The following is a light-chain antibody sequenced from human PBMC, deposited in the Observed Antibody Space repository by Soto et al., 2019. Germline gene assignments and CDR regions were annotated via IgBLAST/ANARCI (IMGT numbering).Light chain of an antibody. CDR3: QSYDYCLIVPYV. CDR1: TSSIGAGSD. Sequence: QSVLKQPPSVSGAPGQRVTISCTGSTSSIGAGSDVHWYQQLPGTAPKVLIYDNGNRPSGVPGRFSVSKSGTSASLAITGLQAEDEADYYCQSYDYCLIVPYVFGTGTMVTVL. J-gene: IGLJ1*01. CDR2: DNG. V-gene: IGLV1-40*01.